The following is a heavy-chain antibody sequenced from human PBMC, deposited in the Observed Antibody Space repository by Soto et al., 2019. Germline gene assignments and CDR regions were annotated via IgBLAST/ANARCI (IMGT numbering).Heavy chain of an antibody. CDR3: ARDSGHYYRSDAFDK. CDR2: IDPSGGST. J-gene: IGHJ3*02. CDR1: GYTFTASY. D-gene: IGHD1-26*01. V-gene: IGHV1-46*01. Sequence: ASVKVSCKASGYTFTASYMHWVRQAPGQGLEWMGIIDPSGGSTSYSQKFQGRVTMTRDTSTSTVYMELNSLRSEDTAVFYCARDSGHYYRSDAFDKWGQGTMVTVSS.